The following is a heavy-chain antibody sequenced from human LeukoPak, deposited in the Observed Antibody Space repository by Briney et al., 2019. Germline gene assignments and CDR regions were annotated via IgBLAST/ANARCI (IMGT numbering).Heavy chain of an antibody. Sequence: GGSLRLSCAASGFTFSSYGMHWVRQAPGKGLEWVAFTRYDGSNKYYADSVKGRFTISRDNSKNTLYLQMNSLRPEDTTIYYCAQGSSSGWYYFGYWGQGTLVTVSS. CDR3: AQGSSSGWYYFGY. V-gene: IGHV3-30*02. J-gene: IGHJ4*02. D-gene: IGHD6-19*01. CDR2: TRYDGSNK. CDR1: GFTFSSYG.